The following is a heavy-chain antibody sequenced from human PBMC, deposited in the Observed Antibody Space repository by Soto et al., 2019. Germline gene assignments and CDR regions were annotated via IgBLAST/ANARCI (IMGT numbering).Heavy chain of an antibody. Sequence: QVQLVESGGGVVQPGRSLRLSCAASGFTFSSYGMHWVRQAPGKGLEWVAVISYDGSNKYYADSVKGRFTISRDNSKNPLYLQMNSLGAEDTAVYYCAKDRGGYCSGGSCFADAFDIWGQGTMVTVSS. V-gene: IGHV3-30*18. D-gene: IGHD2-15*01. CDR1: GFTFSSYG. CDR2: ISYDGSNK. CDR3: AKDRGGYCSGGSCFADAFDI. J-gene: IGHJ3*02.